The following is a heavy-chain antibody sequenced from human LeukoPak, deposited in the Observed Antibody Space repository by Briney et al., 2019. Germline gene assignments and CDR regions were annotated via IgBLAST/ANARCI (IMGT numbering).Heavy chain of an antibody. CDR2: ISGSGVST. D-gene: IGHD3-10*01. V-gene: IGHV3-23*01. CDR1: GFTFSSYA. Sequence: GGSLRLSCAASGFTFSSYAMSWVRQAPGKGLEWVSVISGSGVSTYYADSVMGRFTISRDNSKNTLYLQMNSLRAEDTAVYYCAKDRVTLPMVRGVIPDAFDIWGQGTMVTVSS. J-gene: IGHJ3*02. CDR3: AKDRVTLPMVRGVIPDAFDI.